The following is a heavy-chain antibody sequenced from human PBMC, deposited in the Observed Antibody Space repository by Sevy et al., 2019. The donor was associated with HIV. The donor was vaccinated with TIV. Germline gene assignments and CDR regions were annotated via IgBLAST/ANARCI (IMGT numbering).Heavy chain of an antibody. CDR3: VRAGTSVYEYYMDV. D-gene: IGHD3-22*01. J-gene: IGHJ6*03. CDR1: GFTFSSHW. Sequence: GGSLRLSCEASGFTFSSHWMQWVRQVAGKGLEWLSRINSDGIVRVYADSVKGRFTISRDNAKNTVYLQMNNLRAEDTAVYYCVRAGTSVYEYYMDVWGKGATVTVSS. CDR2: INSDGIVR. V-gene: IGHV3-74*01.